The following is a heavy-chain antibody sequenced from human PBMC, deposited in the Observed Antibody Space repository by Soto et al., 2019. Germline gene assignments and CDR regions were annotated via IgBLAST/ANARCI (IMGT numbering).Heavy chain of an antibody. CDR1: GFTFSDYE. J-gene: IGHJ4*02. D-gene: IGHD4-17*01. CDR3: ARAHGDFDY. Sequence: LRLSCAASGFTFSDYEMNWVRQAPGKGLEWVSYISNTGFTIYYADSVRGRFAISRDNAKNSLYLQMNSLGAGDTAVYYCARAHGDFDYWGQGTLVTVSS. V-gene: IGHV3-48*03. CDR2: ISNTGFTI.